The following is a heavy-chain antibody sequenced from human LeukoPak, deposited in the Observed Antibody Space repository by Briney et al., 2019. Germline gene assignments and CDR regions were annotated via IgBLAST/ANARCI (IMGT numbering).Heavy chain of an antibody. V-gene: IGHV3-23*01. Sequence: GGSLRPSGEAPGFNFNNFAMSWVRQAPGKGLEWLSAMTGPADTTYYAESVKGRFTISRDYSKSMVFLQMNSLRVEDTAIYYCAKGAEIDHWGQGTLVTVSS. CDR3: AKGAEIDH. CDR1: GFNFNNFA. CDR2: MTGPADTT. J-gene: IGHJ4*02.